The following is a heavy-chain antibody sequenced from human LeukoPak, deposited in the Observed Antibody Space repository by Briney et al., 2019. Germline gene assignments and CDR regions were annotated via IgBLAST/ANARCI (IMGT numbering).Heavy chain of an antibody. CDR2: IYPGDSDT. V-gene: IGHV5-51*01. J-gene: IGHJ3*02. CDR3: ARQSLQWLAKAFDI. Sequence: MAGESLKISCKGSGYSFTSYWIGWVRQMPGKGLEWMGIIYPGDSDTRYSPSFQGQVTISADKSISTAYLQWGSLKASDTAMYYCARQSLQWLAKAFDIWGQGTIVTVSS. D-gene: IGHD6-19*01. CDR1: GYSFTSYW.